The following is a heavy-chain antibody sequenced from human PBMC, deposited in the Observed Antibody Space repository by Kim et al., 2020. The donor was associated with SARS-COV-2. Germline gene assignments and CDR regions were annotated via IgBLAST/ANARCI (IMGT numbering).Heavy chain of an antibody. D-gene: IGHD5-12*01. CDR3: ARGGIEMATITSLGY. Sequence: SVKGRFTISRDNSKNTLYLQRNSLRAEDTAVYYCARGGIEMATITSLGYWGQGTLVTVSS. V-gene: IGHV3-30*01. J-gene: IGHJ4*02.